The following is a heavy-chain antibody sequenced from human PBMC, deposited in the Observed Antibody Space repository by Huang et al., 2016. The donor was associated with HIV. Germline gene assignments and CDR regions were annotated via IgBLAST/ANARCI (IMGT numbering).Heavy chain of an antibody. CDR1: DFTFSGYN. CDR2: ISYRGRNI. CDR3: ARAVQSTLRGFDV. D-gene: IGHD2-2*01. J-gene: IGHJ3*01. V-gene: IGHV3-21*02. Sequence: DVQLVESGGGLVKPGGSLRLSCAASDFTFSGYNMNWVRQAPGKGLEWVACISYRGRNIYYADSVKGRFTISRDNAKNSVFLQMNSLRAEDTALYYCARAVQSTLRGFDVWGRGTLVTVSS.